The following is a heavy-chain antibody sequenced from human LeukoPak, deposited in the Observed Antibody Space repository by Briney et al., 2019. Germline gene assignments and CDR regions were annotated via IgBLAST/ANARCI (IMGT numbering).Heavy chain of an antibody. CDR2: NRNKANNNAT. D-gene: IGHD4-23*01. Sequence: QSGGSLRLSCAASGYTFSDHYIDCVRQAPGEGLEWVGHNRNKANNNATEYAASVKGRFTISRDDSRNSVYLQVNSLKTEDTAVYYCTRWRSGTSDWGQGTLVTVS. J-gene: IGHJ4*02. V-gene: IGHV3-72*01. CDR3: TRWRSGTSD. CDR1: GYTFSDHY.